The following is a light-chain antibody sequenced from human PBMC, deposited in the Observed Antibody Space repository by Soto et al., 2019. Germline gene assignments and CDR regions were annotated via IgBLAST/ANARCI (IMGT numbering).Light chain of an antibody. V-gene: IGKV3-15*01. Sequence: EIVLTQSPGTLSLSPGERATLSCRASQSVSSSYLAWYQQKPGQAPRLLIYGASTRATGIPARFSGSGSGTEFTLTISRLQSEDFALYYCQQYNNWPGTFGQGTKVDIK. CDR3: QQYNNWPGT. J-gene: IGKJ1*01. CDR2: GAS. CDR1: QSVSSSY.